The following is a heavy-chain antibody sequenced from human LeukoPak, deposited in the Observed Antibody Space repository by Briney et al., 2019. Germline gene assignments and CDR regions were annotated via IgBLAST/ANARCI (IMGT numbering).Heavy chain of an antibody. D-gene: IGHD3-9*01. CDR1: GGTFSSYS. J-gene: IGHJ4*02. CDR3: ATDSDILTGYFVQ. Sequence: GASVKVSCKASGGTFSSYSIAWVRQAPGQGLEWVGRIIPILGIPNYAKTFQGRATITADKSTSTAYMELSSLRSEDTAVYYCATDSDILTGYFVQWGQGTLVTVSS. V-gene: IGHV1-69*04. CDR2: IIPILGIP.